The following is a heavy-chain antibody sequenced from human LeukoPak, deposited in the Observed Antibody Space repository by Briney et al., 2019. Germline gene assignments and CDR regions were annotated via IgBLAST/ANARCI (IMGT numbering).Heavy chain of an antibody. Sequence: PSQTLSLTCSVSGGSIRSESYYWSWIRQPAGKGLEWIGRIYSSGSSKFNPSLKSRVTISIDTSKNQFSLNLGSVTAADTAVYYCARDMTGSGWNDAFDIWGQGTMVTVSS. V-gene: IGHV4-61*02. CDR2: IYSSGSS. CDR3: ARDMTGSGWNDAFDI. J-gene: IGHJ3*02. CDR1: GGSIRSESYY. D-gene: IGHD6-19*01.